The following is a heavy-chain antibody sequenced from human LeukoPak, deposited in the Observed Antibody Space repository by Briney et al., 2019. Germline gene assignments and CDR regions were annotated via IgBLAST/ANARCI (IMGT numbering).Heavy chain of an antibody. J-gene: IGHJ3*02. CDR1: GFTFSSYW. CDR3: ARVGYDILTGYYGSAFDT. D-gene: IGHD3-9*01. Sequence: GGSLRLSCAASGFTFSSYWMSWVRQAPGKGLEWVANIKQDGSEKYYVGSVKGRFTISRDNAKNSLYLQMNGLRAEDTAVYYCARVGYDILTGYYGSAFDTWGQGTMVTVSS. V-gene: IGHV3-7*01. CDR2: IKQDGSEK.